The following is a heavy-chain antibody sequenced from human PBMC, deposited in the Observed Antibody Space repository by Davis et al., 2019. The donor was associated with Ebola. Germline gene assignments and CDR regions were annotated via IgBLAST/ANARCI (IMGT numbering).Heavy chain of an antibody. Sequence: GESLNISCASSGFTVSSYWMSWVRQAPGKGLEWVANIDEDGSEKDYVDSVTGRFTISRENAKNSLYLQMNSLRAEDTAVYYCAKGRTGTPRAEYFQHWGQGTLVTVSS. D-gene: IGHD1-7*01. CDR3: AKGRTGTPRAEYFQH. CDR2: IDEDGSEK. CDR1: GFTVSSYW. V-gene: IGHV3-7*01. J-gene: IGHJ1*01.